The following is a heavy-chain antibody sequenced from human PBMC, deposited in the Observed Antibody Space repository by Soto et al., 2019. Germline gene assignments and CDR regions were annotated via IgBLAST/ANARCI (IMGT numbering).Heavy chain of an antibody. CDR2: IYDSGKT. CDR3: ARGPTTDKVDF. V-gene: IGHV4-30-4*01. CDR1: GGSINSVDYY. Sequence: QVQLQESGPGLVKPSQTLSLTCTVSGGSINSVDYYWSWIRQPPGKGLEWIGHIYDSGKTYSNPSLKSQVTISVATSKSQFSLQLTSVTAADTAVYYCARGPTTDKVDFWGQGTLVTVSS. J-gene: IGHJ4*02. D-gene: IGHD4-17*01.